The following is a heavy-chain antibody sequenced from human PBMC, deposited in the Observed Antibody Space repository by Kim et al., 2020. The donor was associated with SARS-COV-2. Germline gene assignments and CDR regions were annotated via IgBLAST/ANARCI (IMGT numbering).Heavy chain of an antibody. CDR3: ANFGQDYYDSSGTPPPSAFDS. Sequence: FTISRDNSKNTLYLQMNSLRAEDTAVYYCANFGQDYYDSSGTPPPSAFDSWGQGTMVTVSS. D-gene: IGHD3-22*01. V-gene: IGHV3-33*06. J-gene: IGHJ3*02.